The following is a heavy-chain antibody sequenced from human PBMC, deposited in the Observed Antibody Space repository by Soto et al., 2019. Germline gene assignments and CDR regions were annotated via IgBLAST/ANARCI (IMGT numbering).Heavy chain of an antibody. CDR2: INHSGST. CDR3: AIARGYSYGRLDY. Sequence: PSETLSLTCAVCGGSFSGYYWSWIRQPPGKGLEWIGEINHSGSTNYNPSLKSRVTISVDTSKNQFSLKLSSVTAADTAVYYCAIARGYSYGRLDYWGQGTLVTAPQ. V-gene: IGHV4-34*01. D-gene: IGHD5-18*01. J-gene: IGHJ4*02. CDR1: GGSFSGYY.